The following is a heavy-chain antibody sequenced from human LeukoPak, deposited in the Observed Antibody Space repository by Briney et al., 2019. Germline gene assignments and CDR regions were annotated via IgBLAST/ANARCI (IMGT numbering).Heavy chain of an antibody. CDR1: GFSFRDHA. Sequence: PGRSLRLSCTTSGFSFRDHAMNWVRQAPGKGLEWVSVISYDGSNKYYADSVKGRFTISRDNSKNTLYLQMNSLRAEDTAVYYCARGHCSSTSCSNFDYWGQGTLVTVSS. CDR3: ARGHCSSTSCSNFDY. D-gene: IGHD2-2*01. J-gene: IGHJ4*02. V-gene: IGHV3-30*04. CDR2: ISYDGSNK.